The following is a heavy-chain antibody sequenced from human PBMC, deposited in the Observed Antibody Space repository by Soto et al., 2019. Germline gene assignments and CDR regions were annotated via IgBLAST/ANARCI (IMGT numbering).Heavy chain of an antibody. J-gene: IGHJ4*02. V-gene: IGHV4-59*08. Sequence: QVQLQESGPGLVKPSETLSLTCTVSGGSISSYYWSWIRQPPGKGLEWMGYVNYSGSTTYNPSLKSRFTISVATYKNQFSLKLSSVTAADTAVYYCARHVQWLVTFDYWGQGTLVTVSS. D-gene: IGHD6-19*01. CDR1: GGSISSYY. CDR3: ARHVQWLVTFDY. CDR2: VNYSGST.